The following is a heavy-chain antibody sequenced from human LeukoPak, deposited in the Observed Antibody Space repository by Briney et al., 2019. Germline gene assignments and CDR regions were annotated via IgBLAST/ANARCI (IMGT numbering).Heavy chain of an antibody. CDR2: ISYDGSNK. CDR3: AKMGSSSSFWFDP. CDR1: GFTFSSYG. Sequence: GGSLRLSCAASGFTFSSYGMHWVRQAPGKGLEWVAVISYDGSNKYYADSVKGRFTISRDNSKNTLYLQMNSLRAEDTAVYYCAKMGSSSSFWFDPWGQGTLVTVSS. D-gene: IGHD6-6*01. V-gene: IGHV3-30*18. J-gene: IGHJ5*02.